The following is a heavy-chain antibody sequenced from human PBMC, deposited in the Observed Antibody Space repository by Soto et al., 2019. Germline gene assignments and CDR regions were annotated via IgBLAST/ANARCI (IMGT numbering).Heavy chain of an antibody. V-gene: IGHV4-4*02. CDR2: IYHSGST. Sequence: QVQLQESGPGLVKPSGTLSLTCAVSGVSISSSNWWSWVRQPPGKGLEWIGDIYHSGSTNYNPSLKSRVTISVDKSNKQFSLEPSSVTAADTAVYYCAKGSGSYYCGRDVWGQWTTVTVSS. D-gene: IGHD1-26*01. J-gene: IGHJ6*02. CDR1: GVSISSSNW. CDR3: AKGSGSYYCGRDV.